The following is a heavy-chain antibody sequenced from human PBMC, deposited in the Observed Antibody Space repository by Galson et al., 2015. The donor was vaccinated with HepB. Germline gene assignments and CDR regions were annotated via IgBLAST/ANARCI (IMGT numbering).Heavy chain of an antibody. V-gene: IGHV3-21*01. J-gene: IGHJ6*02. CDR1: GFTFSSYS. CDR2: ISSSSSYI. CDR3: ARVKSSGERGYFYYYGMDV. Sequence: SLRLSCAASGFTFSSYSMNWVRQAPGKGLEWVSSISSSSSYIYYADSVKGRFTISRDNAKNSLYLQMNSLRAEDTAVYYCARVKSSGERGYFYYYGMDVWGQGTTVTVSS. D-gene: IGHD3-10*01.